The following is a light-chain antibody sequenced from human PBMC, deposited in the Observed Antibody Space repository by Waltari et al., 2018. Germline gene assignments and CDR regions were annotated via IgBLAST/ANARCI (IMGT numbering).Light chain of an antibody. Sequence: SYELTQPPSVSVSPGQTARITCSGDALPKQYAFWYQQKPGQAPVLIIDKDTQRPSGIPARFSGSRSGTTVTMTISGVQAEDEADYYCLSADSSGTSKVFGGGTKLTVL. CDR1: ALPKQY. CDR2: KDT. CDR3: LSADSSGTSKV. V-gene: IGLV3-25*03. J-gene: IGLJ3*02.